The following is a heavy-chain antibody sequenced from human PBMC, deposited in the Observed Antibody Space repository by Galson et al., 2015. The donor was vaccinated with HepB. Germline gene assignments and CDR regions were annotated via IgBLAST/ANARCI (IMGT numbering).Heavy chain of an antibody. J-gene: IGHJ4*02. D-gene: IGHD2/OR15-2a*01. CDR1: GYTFTGYY. CDR2: INPNTGGT. CDR3: GRELIGPRCLDY. V-gene: IGHV1-2*06. Sequence: SVKVSCKASGYTFTGYYIHWVRQAPGQGLEWMGRINPNTGGTNSAQKFQGRVTMTRDASISTAYMELSRLKSDDTAVYYCGRELIGPRCLDYWGQGTLVTVSS.